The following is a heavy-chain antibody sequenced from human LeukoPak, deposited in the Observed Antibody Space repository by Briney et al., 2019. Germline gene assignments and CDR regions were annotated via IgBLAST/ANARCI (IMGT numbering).Heavy chain of an antibody. D-gene: IGHD6-19*01. Sequence: PGGSLRLSCAASGFTFSSYAMSWVRQAPGKGLEWVSAISGSGGSTYYADSVKGRVTISRDNSKNTLYLQMNSLRAEDTAVYYCARGDSSGWYFFSYWGQGTLVTVSS. CDR2: ISGSGGST. J-gene: IGHJ4*02. V-gene: IGHV3-23*01. CDR3: ARGDSSGWYFFSY. CDR1: GFTFSSYA.